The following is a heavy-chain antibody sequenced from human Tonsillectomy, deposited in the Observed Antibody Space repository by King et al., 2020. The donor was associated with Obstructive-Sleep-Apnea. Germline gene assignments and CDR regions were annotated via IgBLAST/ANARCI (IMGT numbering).Heavy chain of an antibody. CDR3: ARVYIAAAGHTLDY. D-gene: IGHD6-13*01. J-gene: IGHJ4*02. CDR1: GFTFSSYS. Sequence: VQLVESGGGLVKPGGSLRLSCAASGFTFSSYSMNWVRQASGKGLEWVSSISSSSTYINYADSVKGRFTISIDNAKNSLYLQMNSLRAEDTAVYYCARVYIAAAGHTLDYWGQGTLVTVSS. CDR2: ISSSSTYI. V-gene: IGHV3-21*01.